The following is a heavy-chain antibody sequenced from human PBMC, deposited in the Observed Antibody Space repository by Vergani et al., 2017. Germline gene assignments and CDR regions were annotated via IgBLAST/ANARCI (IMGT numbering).Heavy chain of an antibody. D-gene: IGHD3-22*01. V-gene: IGHV1-46*03. CDR1: GYTFTSYY. Sequence: QVQLVQSGAEVKKPGASVKVSCKASGYTFTSYYMHWVRQAPEQGLEWMGIINPSGGSTSYAQKFQGRVTMTRDTSTSTVYMELSSLRSEDTAVYYCARDKGPLNYYDSSGPFDYWGQGTLVTVSS. CDR2: INPSGGST. CDR3: ARDKGPLNYYDSSGPFDY. J-gene: IGHJ4*02.